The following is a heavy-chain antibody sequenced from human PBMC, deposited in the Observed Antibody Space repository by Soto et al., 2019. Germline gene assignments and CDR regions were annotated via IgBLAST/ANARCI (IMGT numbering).Heavy chain of an antibody. V-gene: IGHV3-23*01. CDR1: GFTFSSYA. J-gene: IGHJ4*02. Sequence: GGSLRLSCAASGFTFSSYAMGWVRQGPGKGLEWVAVVSIGGSTHYADSVRGRFTISRDNSKNTLSLQMNSLTAEDTAVYFCAKRSGAGGNFDYWGQGDLVTVSS. CDR3: AKRSGAGGNFDY. D-gene: IGHD2-15*01. CDR2: VSIGGST.